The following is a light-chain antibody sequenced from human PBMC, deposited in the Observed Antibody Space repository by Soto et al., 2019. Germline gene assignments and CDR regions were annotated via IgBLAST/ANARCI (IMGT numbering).Light chain of an antibody. CDR3: KQYGSSPWT. J-gene: IGKJ1*01. CDR1: QSVANNY. CDR2: GAD. Sequence: ENVLTQSPGTLSLSPGERATLSCRASQSVANNYLARHQQKPGQAPNVLFYGADSWAAGIPDRFSGSGSGTDFTLTNSRLEPEDFAVYFCKQYGSSPWTFDQGTQVEIK. V-gene: IGKV3-20*01.